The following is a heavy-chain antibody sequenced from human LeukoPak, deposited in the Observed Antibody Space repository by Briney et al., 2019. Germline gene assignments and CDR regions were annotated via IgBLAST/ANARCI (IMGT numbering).Heavy chain of an antibody. CDR3: ARDIGGYSGYKDS. CDR2: IYYDGTT. Sequence: SETLSLTCTVSGGSISSGDYFWSWVRQTPGKGLEWIGYIYYDGTTYYKPSLKSRVTISLDTSENQFSLRLNSVTSPDTALYYCARDIGGYSGYKDSWGQGTLVTVSS. CDR1: GGSISSGDYF. V-gene: IGHV4-30-4*01. J-gene: IGHJ4*02. D-gene: IGHD5-12*01.